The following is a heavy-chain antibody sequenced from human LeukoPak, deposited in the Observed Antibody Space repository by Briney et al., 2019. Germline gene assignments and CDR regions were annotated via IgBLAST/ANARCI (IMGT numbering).Heavy chain of an antibody. CDR3: AKNGDRGAYCTGGTCYPYFYYYMDV. CDR1: GFTFSSHG. D-gene: IGHD2-15*01. Sequence: GRSLRLSCAASGFTFSSHGMNWVRQAPGKGLEWVSGISPSGGITYYTDSVKGRSTISRDNSKNTVSLQMNSLRGEDTAIYYCAKNGDRGAYCTGGTCYPYFYYYMDVWGKGTTVTI. CDR2: ISPSGGIT. V-gene: IGHV3-23*01. J-gene: IGHJ6*03.